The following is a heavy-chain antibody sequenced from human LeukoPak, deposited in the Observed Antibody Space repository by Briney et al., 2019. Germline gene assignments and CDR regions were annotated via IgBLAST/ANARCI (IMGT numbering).Heavy chain of an antibody. CDR1: GFTFSSYA. V-gene: IGHV3-30-3*01. J-gene: IGHJ6*02. CDR2: ISYGGSNK. Sequence: PGVSVTLSCAASGFTFSSYAMQWVRQAPGKGLEGVAVISYGGSNKYYADSVKGRFTISRNNSKNTLYLQMNSLRAEDTAVYCCAGVQGGGGNYDLDVWGQGTTVTVSS. CDR3: AGVQGGGGNYDLDV. D-gene: IGHD2-15*01.